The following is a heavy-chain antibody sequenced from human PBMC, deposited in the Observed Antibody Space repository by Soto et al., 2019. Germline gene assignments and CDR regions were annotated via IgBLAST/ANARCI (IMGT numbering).Heavy chain of an antibody. CDR1: GGTFSSYA. CDR3: ARTYYYDSSGPIQDAFDI. J-gene: IGHJ3*02. CDR2: IIPIFGTA. Sequence: SVKVSCKASGGTFSSYAISWLRQAPGQGLEWMGGIIPIFGTANYAQKFQGRVTITADESTSTAYMELSSLRSEDTAVYYCARTYYYDSSGPIQDAFDIWGQGTMVTVSS. D-gene: IGHD3-22*01. V-gene: IGHV1-69*13.